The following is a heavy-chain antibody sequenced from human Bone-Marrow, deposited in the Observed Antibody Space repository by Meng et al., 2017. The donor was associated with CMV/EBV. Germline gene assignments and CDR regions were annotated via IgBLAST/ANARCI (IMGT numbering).Heavy chain of an antibody. J-gene: IGHJ5*02. V-gene: IGHV3-20*01. D-gene: IGHD1-26*01. CDR3: ARKLGGSYYTIWFDP. CDR2: INWNGGST. CDR1: GFTLSSYS. Sequence: GESLKISCAASGFTLSSYSMNWVRQAPGKGLEWVSGINWNGGSTGYADSVKGRFTISRDNAKNSLSLQMDSLRAEDTALYHCARKLGGSYYTIWFDPWGQGTLVTVSS.